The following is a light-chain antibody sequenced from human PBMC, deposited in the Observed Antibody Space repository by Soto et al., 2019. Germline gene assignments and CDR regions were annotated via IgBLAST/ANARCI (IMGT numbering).Light chain of an antibody. Sequence: QSVLTQPPSVSGAPGQRVTISCTGSSSNIGAGDDVHWYQQLPRTAPKLLIYGNSNRPSGVPDRFSGSKSGTSASLAITGLQAEDEADYYCQSYDSSLSVYVFGTGTKLTVL. J-gene: IGLJ1*01. V-gene: IGLV1-40*01. CDR3: QSYDSSLSVYV. CDR1: SSNIGAGDD. CDR2: GNS.